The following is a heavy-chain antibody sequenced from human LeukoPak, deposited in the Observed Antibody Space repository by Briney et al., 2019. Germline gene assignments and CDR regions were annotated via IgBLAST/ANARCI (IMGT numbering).Heavy chain of an antibody. Sequence: PGGSLRLSCAASGFTFSSYWMSWVRQPPGKGLEWVANIKQDGSEKYYVDSVKGRFTISRDNSKNTLYLQMNTLRAEDTAVYYCAKASRFGYSYGPREYFYYMDVWGKGTTVTISS. CDR1: GFTFSSYW. CDR2: IKQDGSEK. D-gene: IGHD5-18*01. V-gene: IGHV3-7*03. CDR3: AKASRFGYSYGPREYFYYMDV. J-gene: IGHJ6*03.